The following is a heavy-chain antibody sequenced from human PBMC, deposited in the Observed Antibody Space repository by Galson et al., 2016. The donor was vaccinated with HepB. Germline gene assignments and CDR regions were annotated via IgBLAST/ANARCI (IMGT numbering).Heavy chain of an antibody. D-gene: IGHD3-22*01. CDR2: ITGNGGST. V-gene: IGHV3-64*01. J-gene: IGHJ4*02. Sequence: SLRLSCAASGFTFSSYSMHWVRQAPGTGLEYVSAITGNGGSTFYANSVKGRFTISRDNSKNMLFLQMGSLRAEDMAVYYCVRVGSGYDYWGQGTLVTVSS. CDR3: VRVGSGYDY. CDR1: GFTFSSYS.